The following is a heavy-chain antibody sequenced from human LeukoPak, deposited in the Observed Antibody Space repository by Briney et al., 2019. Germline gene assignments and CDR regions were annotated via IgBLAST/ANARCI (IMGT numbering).Heavy chain of an antibody. J-gene: IGHJ4*02. CDR3: ASAILGGPHDY. Sequence: ASVKVSCKASGYTFTDFYMHWVRQAPGEGPEWMAWISLNSGATNYAQKLQGRVTLTRDTSISTAYMELTSLRFDDTAVYYCASAILGGPHDYWGQGTLVTVSS. D-gene: IGHD2-15*01. CDR2: ISLNSGAT. CDR1: GYTFTDFY. V-gene: IGHV1-2*02.